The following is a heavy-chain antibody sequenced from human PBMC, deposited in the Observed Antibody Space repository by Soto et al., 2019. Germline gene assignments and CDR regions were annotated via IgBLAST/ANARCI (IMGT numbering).Heavy chain of an antibody. CDR2: ISAYNGNA. J-gene: IGHJ4*02. CDR1: GYTFTSYG. CDR3: ARESASYYYDSSGYQY. V-gene: IGHV1-18*01. Sequence: ASVKVSCKASGYTFTSYGISWVRQAPGQGLEWMGWISAYNGNANYAQKLQGRVTMTTDTSTSTAYMELRSLRSDDTAVYYCARESASYYYDSSGYQYWGRGTLVTVSS. D-gene: IGHD3-22*01.